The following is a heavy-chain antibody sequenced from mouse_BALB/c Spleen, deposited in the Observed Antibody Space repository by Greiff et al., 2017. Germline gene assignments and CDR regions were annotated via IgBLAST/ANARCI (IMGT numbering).Heavy chain of an antibody. CDR1: GYTFTNYW. Sequence: QVQLQQSGPELVKPGASVKMSCKAAGYTFTNYWIGWVKQRPGHGLEWIGDIYPGGGYTNYNEKFKGKATLTADTSSSTAYMQLSSLTSEDSAIYYCARGYYGSSYRGFAYWGQGTLVTVSA. J-gene: IGHJ3*01. CDR2: IYPGGGYT. V-gene: IGHV1-63*02. D-gene: IGHD1-1*01. CDR3: ARGYYGSSYRGFAY.